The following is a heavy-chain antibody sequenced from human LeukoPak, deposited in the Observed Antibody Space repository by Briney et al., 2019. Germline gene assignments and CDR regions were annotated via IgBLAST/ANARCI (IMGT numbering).Heavy chain of an antibody. CDR1: GGSISSYY. D-gene: IGHD4-11*01. J-gene: IGHJ3*02. V-gene: IGHV4-59*08. CDR2: IYYSGST. CDR3: ARRDYPGAFDI. Sequence: ASETLSLTCTVSGGSISSYYWSWIRQPPGKGLGWIGYIYYSGSTNYNPSLKSRVTISVDTSKNQFSLKPSSVTAADTAVYYCARRDYPGAFDIWGQGTMVTVSS.